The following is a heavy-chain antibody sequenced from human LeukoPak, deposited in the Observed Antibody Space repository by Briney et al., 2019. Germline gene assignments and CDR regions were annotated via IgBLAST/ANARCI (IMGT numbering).Heavy chain of an antibody. Sequence: PSETLSLTCAVYGGSFSGYYWSWICQPPGKGLEWIGEINHSGSTNYNPSLKSRVTISVDASKNQFSLKLSSVTAADTAVYYCARVVGSYWGQGTLVTVSS. CDR3: ARVVGSY. CDR2: INHSGST. CDR1: GGSFSGYY. D-gene: IGHD2-2*01. J-gene: IGHJ4*02. V-gene: IGHV4-34*01.